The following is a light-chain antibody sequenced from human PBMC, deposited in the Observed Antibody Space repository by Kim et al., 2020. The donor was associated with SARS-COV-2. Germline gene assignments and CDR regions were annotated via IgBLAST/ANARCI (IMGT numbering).Light chain of an antibody. V-gene: IGLV2-14*03. CDR2: DVS. Sequence: QSALTQPASVSGSPGQSTTMSCTGTSSDYVSWFQHHPGKAPKLILYDVSRRPSGVSDRFSGSKSGNTASLTISGLQAEDEAHYYCSSFTNTNTWVFGGGTKVTVL. J-gene: IGLJ3*02. CDR3: SSFTNTNTWV. CDR1: SSDY.